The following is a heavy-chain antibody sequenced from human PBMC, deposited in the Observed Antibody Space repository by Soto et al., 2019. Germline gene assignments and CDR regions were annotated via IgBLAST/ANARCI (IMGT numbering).Heavy chain of an antibody. V-gene: IGHV3-30-3*01. Sequence: QVQLVESGGGVVQPGRSLRLSCAASGFTFSSYAMHWVRQAPGKGLEWVAVISYDGSNKYYADSVKGRFTISRDNSKNTMYLQMNSLRAEDTAVYYCERGPMRGGYCSGGSGQATWYFDLWGRGTLVTVSS. CDR2: ISYDGSNK. J-gene: IGHJ2*01. D-gene: IGHD2-15*01. CDR1: GFTFSSYA. CDR3: ERGPMRGGYCSGGSGQATWYFDL.